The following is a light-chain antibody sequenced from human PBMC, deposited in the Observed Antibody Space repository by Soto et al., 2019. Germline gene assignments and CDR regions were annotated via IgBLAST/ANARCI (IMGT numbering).Light chain of an antibody. CDR3: QQYGSSSWT. J-gene: IGKJ1*01. V-gene: IGKV3-20*01. CDR2: GAS. CDR1: QSVSSSH. Sequence: EIVLTQSPGTLSLSPGERATLSCGASQSVSSSHLAWYQQKPGQPPRLLIYGASSRATGIPDRFSGSGSGTDFTLTISRLDPEDFAVYYCQQYGSSSWTFGQGTKVDI.